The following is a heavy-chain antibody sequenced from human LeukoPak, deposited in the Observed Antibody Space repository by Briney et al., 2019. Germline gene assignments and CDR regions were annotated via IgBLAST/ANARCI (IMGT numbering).Heavy chain of an antibody. CDR2: TYYRSKWYN. CDR1: GDSVLRNSVT. V-gene: IGHV6-1*01. Sequence: SQTLSLTCAISGDSVLRNSVTWNWIRQSPARGLEWLGRTYYRSKWYNEYAVSVKGRTDINADTSQNQFSLLLNSVTPEDTAVYYCTRAAAPVTGDRFDYWGQGTLVTVSS. J-gene: IGHJ4*02. D-gene: IGHD4-17*01. CDR3: TRAAAPVTGDRFDY.